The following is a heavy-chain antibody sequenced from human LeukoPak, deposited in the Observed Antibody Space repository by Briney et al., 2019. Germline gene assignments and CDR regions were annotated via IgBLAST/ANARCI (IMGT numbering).Heavy chain of an antibody. J-gene: IGHJ6*02. Sequence: SETLSLTCTVSGGSISSGSYYWGWIRQPPGKGLEWIGTIYYSGSPYYNPSLKSRVSISVDTSKNQLSLKLSFVTAADTAVYYCARNLGSVQGYNFYYYGLDVWGQGTTVTVSS. CDR2: IYYSGSP. CDR1: GGSISSGSYY. V-gene: IGHV4-39*01. D-gene: IGHD2-15*01. CDR3: ARNLGSVQGYNFYYYGLDV.